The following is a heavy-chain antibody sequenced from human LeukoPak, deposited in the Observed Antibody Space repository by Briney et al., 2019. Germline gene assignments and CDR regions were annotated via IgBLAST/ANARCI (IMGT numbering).Heavy chain of an antibody. V-gene: IGHV1-18*01. Sequence: ASVKVFCKASGYTFTSYGISWVRQAPGQGLEWMGWISAYNGNTNYAQKLQGRVTMTTDTSTSTAYMELRSLRSDDTAVYYCARDLVVRGLRPNWFDPWGQGTLVTVSS. CDR2: ISAYNGNT. J-gene: IGHJ5*02. CDR3: ARDLVVRGLRPNWFDP. D-gene: IGHD3-10*01. CDR1: GYTFTSYG.